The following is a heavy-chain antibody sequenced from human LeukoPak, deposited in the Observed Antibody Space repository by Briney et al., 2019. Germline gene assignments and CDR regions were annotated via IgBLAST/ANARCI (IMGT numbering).Heavy chain of an antibody. Sequence: KPGGSLRLSCAAPGFTFSSYSMNWVRQAPGKGLEWVSSITSSSSHIYYADSVKGRFTISRDNAKNSLFLQMNSLRADDTAVYYCARTWKYYFDNWGQGTLVTVSS. J-gene: IGHJ4*02. CDR1: GFTFSSYS. CDR2: ITSSSSHI. D-gene: IGHD1-1*01. V-gene: IGHV3-21*01. CDR3: ARTWKYYFDN.